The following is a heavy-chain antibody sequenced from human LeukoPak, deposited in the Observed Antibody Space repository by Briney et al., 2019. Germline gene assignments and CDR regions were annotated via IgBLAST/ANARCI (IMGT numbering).Heavy chain of an antibody. CDR3: ARDGGHSYGYGYDY. Sequence: GGSLRLSCAASGFTFSRHNMIWVRQAPGKGLEWVSYISSSSSNKYYADSVKGRVTISRDNAKNSLFLQMNSLTDDDTAVYYCARDGGHSYGYGYDYWGQGTLVTVSS. V-gene: IGHV3-48*02. CDR1: GFTFSRHN. D-gene: IGHD5-18*01. CDR2: ISSSSSNK. J-gene: IGHJ4*02.